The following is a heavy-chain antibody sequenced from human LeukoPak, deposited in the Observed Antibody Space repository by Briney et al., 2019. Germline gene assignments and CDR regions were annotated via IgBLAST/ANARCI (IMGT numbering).Heavy chain of an antibody. CDR1: GGSYSGYY. J-gene: IGHJ6*03. V-gene: IGHV4-34*01. Sequence: SETLSLTCAVYGGSYSGYYWSWIRQPPGKGLEWIGEINHSGSTNYNPSLKSRVTISVDTSKDQFSLKLSSVTAADTAVYYCARVGGYCSSTSCYYYYYYYMDVWGKGTTVTVSS. CDR2: INHSGST. D-gene: IGHD2-2*01. CDR3: ARVGGYCSSTSCYYYYYYYMDV.